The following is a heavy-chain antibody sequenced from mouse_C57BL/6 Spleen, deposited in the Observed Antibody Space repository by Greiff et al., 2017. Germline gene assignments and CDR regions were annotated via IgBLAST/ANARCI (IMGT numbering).Heavy chain of an antibody. CDR2: IDPSDSET. J-gene: IGHJ1*03. V-gene: IGHV1-52*01. CDR1: GYTFTSYW. CDR3: ARGGGMFITTVVDFDV. D-gene: IGHD1-1*01. Sequence: QVQLQQPGAELVRPGSSVKLSCKASGYTFTSYWMPWVKQRPIQGLEWIGNIDPSDSETHYNQKFKDKATLTVDKSSSTAYMQLSSLTSEDSAVYYCARGGGMFITTVVDFDVWGTGTTVTVSS.